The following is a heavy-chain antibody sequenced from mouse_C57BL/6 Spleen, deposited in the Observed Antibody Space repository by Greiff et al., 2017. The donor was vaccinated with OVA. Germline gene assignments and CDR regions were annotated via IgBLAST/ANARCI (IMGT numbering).Heavy chain of an antibody. Sequence: EVQLQQSGPELVKPGASVKISCKASGYTFTDYYMNWVKQSHGKSLEWIGDINPNNGGTSYNQKFKGKATLTVDKSSSTAYMELRSLTSEDSAVYYCAREYYGSSNFDYWGQGTTLTVAS. V-gene: IGHV1-26*01. D-gene: IGHD1-1*01. CDR3: AREYYGSSNFDY. CDR1: GYTFTDYY. J-gene: IGHJ2*01. CDR2: INPNNGGT.